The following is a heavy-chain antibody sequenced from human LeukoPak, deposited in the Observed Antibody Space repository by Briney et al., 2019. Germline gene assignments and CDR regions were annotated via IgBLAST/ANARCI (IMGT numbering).Heavy chain of an antibody. CDR1: GFTFDDYT. J-gene: IGHJ2*01. Sequence: GGSLRLSCAASGFTFDDYTMHWVRQAPGKGLEWVSLISWDGGSTYYADSVKGRFTISRDNSKNTLYLQMNSLRAEDTAVYYCAITGAIVVVTAIRNWYFDLWGRGTLVTVSS. D-gene: IGHD2-21*02. CDR2: ISWDGGST. CDR3: AITGAIVVVTAIRNWYFDL. V-gene: IGHV3-43*01.